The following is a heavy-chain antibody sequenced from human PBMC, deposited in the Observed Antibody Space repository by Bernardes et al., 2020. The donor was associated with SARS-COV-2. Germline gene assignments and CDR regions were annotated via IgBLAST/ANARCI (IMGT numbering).Heavy chain of an antibody. CDR2: VYHSGIS. V-gene: IGHV4-39*01. CDR3: ARLNSGAYDAFDV. J-gene: IGHJ3*01. Sequence: ETLSLTCTVSGGSISDSTYYWVWIRQSPGKGPEWIGNVYHSGISDYNSSLRSRLIISVDTSKNQFFLKLSSVTAADTALYYCARLNSGAYDAFDVWGQGTMVTVSS. CDR1: GGSISDSTYY. D-gene: IGHD1-26*01.